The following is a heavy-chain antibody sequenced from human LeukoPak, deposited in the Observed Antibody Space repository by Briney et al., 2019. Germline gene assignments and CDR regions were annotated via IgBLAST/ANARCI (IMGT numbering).Heavy chain of an antibody. J-gene: IGHJ6*02. CDR3: ARGRIQLWSYGMDV. CDR1: GYTFTSYD. CDR2: MNPNSGNT. V-gene: IGHV1-8*01. D-gene: IGHD5-18*01. Sequence: ASVKVSCKASGYTFTSYDINWVRQATVQGLEWMGWMNPNSGNTGYAQKFQGRVTMTRNTSISTAYMELSSLRSEDTAVYYCARGRIQLWSYGMDVWGQGTTVTVSS.